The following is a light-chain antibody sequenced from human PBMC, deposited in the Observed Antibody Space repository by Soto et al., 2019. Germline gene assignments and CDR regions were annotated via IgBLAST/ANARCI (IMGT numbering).Light chain of an antibody. Sequence: IVLTQSPATLSLSPGERATLSCKASQSISNSLGWFQQKPGQAPRLLIDDASNRATGIPARFTGSGSGSDFTLTISILEPEDFGVYYCRQRYNWPLTFGGGNKVEIK. CDR1: QSISNS. V-gene: IGKV3-11*01. CDR3: RQRYNWPLT. CDR2: DAS. J-gene: IGKJ4*01.